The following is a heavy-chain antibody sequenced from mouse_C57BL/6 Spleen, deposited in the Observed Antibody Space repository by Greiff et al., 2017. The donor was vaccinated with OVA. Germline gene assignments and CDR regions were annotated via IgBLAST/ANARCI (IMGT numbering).Heavy chain of an antibody. CDR2: ISYDGSN. D-gene: IGHD2-4*01. J-gene: IGHJ3*01. V-gene: IGHV3-6*01. CDR1: GYSITSGYY. CDR3: ARDDWGFGY. Sequence: VQLQESGPGLVKPSQSLSLTCSVTGYSITSGYYWNWIRQFPGNKLEWMGYISYDGSNNYNPSLKNRISITRDTSKNQFFLKLNSVTTEDTATYYCARDDWGFGYWGQGTLVTVSA.